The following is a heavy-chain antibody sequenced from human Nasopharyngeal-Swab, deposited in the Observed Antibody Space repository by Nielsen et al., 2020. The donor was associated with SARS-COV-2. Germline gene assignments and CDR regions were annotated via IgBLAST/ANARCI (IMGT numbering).Heavy chain of an antibody. D-gene: IGHD5-12*01. Sequence: WIRQPPGKGLEWVAVISYDGSNIYYADSVKGRFTISRDNSKNTLYLQMNSLRAEDTAVYYCAKGGYSGYDPLGMDVWGQGTTVTVSS. CDR3: AKGGYSGYDPLGMDV. CDR2: ISYDGSNI. V-gene: IGHV3-30*18. J-gene: IGHJ6*02.